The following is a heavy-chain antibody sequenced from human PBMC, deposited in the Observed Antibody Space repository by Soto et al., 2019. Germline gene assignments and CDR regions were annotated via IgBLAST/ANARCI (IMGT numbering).Heavy chain of an antibody. CDR2: INSDGRST. J-gene: IGHJ3*02. CDR1: GFTFSTYW. Sequence: EVQLVESGGGLVQPGGSLRLSCAASGFTFSTYWMHWVRQAPGKGLVWVSRINSDGRSTDYADSVKGRFTVSRDNAKKTQYLQRNSLRAEESAVYYCVRGVNPFDIWGQGTMVTVSS. V-gene: IGHV3-74*01. CDR3: VRGVNPFDI.